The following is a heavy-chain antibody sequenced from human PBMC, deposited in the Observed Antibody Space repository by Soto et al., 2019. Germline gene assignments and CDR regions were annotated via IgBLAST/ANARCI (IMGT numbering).Heavy chain of an antibody. CDR2: INAGNGNT. V-gene: IGHV1-3*05. J-gene: IGHJ6*02. CDR3: ARVYCSGGGCDYGMDV. CDR1: GYTFTSYA. Sequence: QVQLVQSGAEEKKPGASVKVSCKASGYTFTSYAMHWVRQAPGQRLEWMGWINAGNGNTKYSQKFQGRVNITRDTSASTAYMELSSLRSEDTAVYYCARVYCSGGGCDYGMDVWGQGTTVTVSS. D-gene: IGHD2-15*01.